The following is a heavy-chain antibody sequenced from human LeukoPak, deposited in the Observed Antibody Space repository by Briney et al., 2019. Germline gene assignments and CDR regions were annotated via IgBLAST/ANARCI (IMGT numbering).Heavy chain of an antibody. CDR1: GGTFSSYA. Sequence: SVKVSCKASGGTFSSYAISWVRQAPGQGLEWMGGIIPIFGTANYAQKFQGRVTITADESTSTAYMELSSLRSEDTAVYYCARTQYYDYVWGSYRPPGYFDYWGQGTLVTVSS. CDR3: ARTQYYDYVWGSYRPPGYFDY. D-gene: IGHD3-16*02. CDR2: IIPIFGTA. J-gene: IGHJ4*02. V-gene: IGHV1-69*13.